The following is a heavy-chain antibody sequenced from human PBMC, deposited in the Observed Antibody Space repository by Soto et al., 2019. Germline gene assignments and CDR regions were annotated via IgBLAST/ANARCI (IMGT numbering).Heavy chain of an antibody. D-gene: IGHD4-17*01. V-gene: IGHV3-23*01. CDR2: ITDNGGST. CDR1: GFTFSRDG. J-gene: IGHJ4*02. Sequence: GGTLRLSCAAYGFTFSRDGMSWVRQAPGKGLEWVSLITDNGGSTYYADSVKGRFTISRDNTKNTLFLQMNSLRAEDTAVYYCATERATTTAFDYWGQGALVPGSP. CDR3: ATERATTTAFDY.